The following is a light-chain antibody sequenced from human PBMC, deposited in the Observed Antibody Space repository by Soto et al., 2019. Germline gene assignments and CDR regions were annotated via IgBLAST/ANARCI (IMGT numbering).Light chain of an antibody. V-gene: IGKV3-20*01. CDR2: DTF. J-gene: IGKJ2*01. CDR1: QTVSSSY. Sequence: EIVLTQSPGTLSLSPGERVTLSCRASQTVSSSYFDWFQQRPGQAPRLLIYDTFYRATGIPDRFSASGSGTDFTLTISRLEPEDFAVYYCHQYSGPPYTVGQGTKLEI. CDR3: HQYSGPPYT.